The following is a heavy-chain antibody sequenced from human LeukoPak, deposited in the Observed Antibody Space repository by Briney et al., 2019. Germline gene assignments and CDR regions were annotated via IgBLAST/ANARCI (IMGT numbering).Heavy chain of an antibody. V-gene: IGHV1-18*04. CDR2: ISAYNGNT. CDR3: ARGEGTKNYYGSGWYYYYYGMDV. J-gene: IGHJ6*04. CDR1: GYTFTSYG. Sequence: ASVKVSCKASGYTFTSYGISWVRQAPGQGLEWMGWISAYNGNTNYAQKLQGRVTMTTDTSTSTAYMELRSLRSDDTAVYYCARGEGTKNYYGSGWYYYYYGMDVWGKGTTVTVSS. D-gene: IGHD3-10*01.